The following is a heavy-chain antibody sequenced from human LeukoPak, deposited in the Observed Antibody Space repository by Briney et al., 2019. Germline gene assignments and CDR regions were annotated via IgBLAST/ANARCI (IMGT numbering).Heavy chain of an antibody. CDR1: GGSISSDC. J-gene: IGHJ4*02. CDR2: IYYNGAT. CDR3: ARYGGSGWVIDN. D-gene: IGHD6-19*01. V-gene: IGHV4-59*08. Sequence: SETLSLTCTVSGGSISSDCWTWIRQPPTKGLEWIGYIYYNGATSYNPSLKSRVTMSVDTSKKHFSLKMTSVTAADTAVYYCARYGGSGWVIDNWGQGTLVTVSS.